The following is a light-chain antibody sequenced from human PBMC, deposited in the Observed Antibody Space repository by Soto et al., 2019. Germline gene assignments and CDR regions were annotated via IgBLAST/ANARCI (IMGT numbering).Light chain of an antibody. CDR2: EVT. J-gene: IGLJ1*01. CDR3: TSYTSSXLYV. CDR1: SSDICGHHF. Sequence: QSSLTQPASVSGSPVQSITISCTGTSSDICGHHFFSWYQQQSGKAPKLVIYEVTDRPSGVSDRCSGSKSGNTASLTISGIQPEDDADYYCTSYTSSXLYVCGTGTKVXV. V-gene: IGLV2-14*01.